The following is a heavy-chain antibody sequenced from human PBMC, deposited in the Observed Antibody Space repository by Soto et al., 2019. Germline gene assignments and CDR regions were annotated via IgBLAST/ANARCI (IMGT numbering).Heavy chain of an antibody. D-gene: IGHD2-8*01. Sequence: EVQLLESGGGLVQPGGSLRLSCAASGFTFSSYAMSWVRQAPGKGLEWVSAISGSGGSTYYADSVKGRFTISRDNSKNTLYLQMNSLRAEDTAVYYCAKQIVLMVYAITYYFDYWGQGTLVTVSS. J-gene: IGHJ4*02. V-gene: IGHV3-23*01. CDR2: ISGSGGST. CDR1: GFTFSSYA. CDR3: AKQIVLMVYAITYYFDY.